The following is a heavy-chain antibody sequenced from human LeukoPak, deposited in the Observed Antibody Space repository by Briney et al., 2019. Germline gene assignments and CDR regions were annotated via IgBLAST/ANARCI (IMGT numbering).Heavy chain of an antibody. CDR1: GFTVSSNY. Sequence: GGSLRLSCAASGFTVSSNYMTWVRQAPEKGLEWVSIIYGNGIYGNGNTYYADSVKGRFTISRDNAKNSLYLQMNSLRAEDTAVYYCARETRYGYSYGYETEPNDYWGQGTLVTVSS. J-gene: IGHJ4*02. V-gene: IGHV3-53*01. CDR3: ARETRYGYSYGYETEPNDY. D-gene: IGHD5-18*01. CDR2: IYGNGIYGNGNT.